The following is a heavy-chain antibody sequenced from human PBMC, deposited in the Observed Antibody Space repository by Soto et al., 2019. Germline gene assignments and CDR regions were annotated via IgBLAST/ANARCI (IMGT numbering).Heavy chain of an antibody. CDR3: ARDQADSSGYVGLGGMDV. J-gene: IGHJ6*02. V-gene: IGHV3-30-3*01. D-gene: IGHD3-22*01. Sequence: QVQLVESGGGVVQPGRSLRLSCAASGFTFSSYAMHWVRQAPGKGLEWVAVISYDGSNKYYADSVKGRFTISRDNSKNTLYLQMNSLRAEDTAVYYCARDQADSSGYVGLGGMDVWGQGTTVTVS. CDR2: ISYDGSNK. CDR1: GFTFSSYA.